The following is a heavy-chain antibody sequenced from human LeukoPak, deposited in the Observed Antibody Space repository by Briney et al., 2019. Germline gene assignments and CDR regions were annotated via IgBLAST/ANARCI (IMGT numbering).Heavy chain of an antibody. CDR3: AKGSYYGSGTHPGADFDY. CDR1: GFTFSSYG. V-gene: IGHV3-30*18. Sequence: GGSLRLSCAASGFTFSSYGMHWVRQAPGKGLEWVAVISYDGSNKYYADSVKGRFTISRDNSKNTLYLQMNSLRAEDTAVYYCAKGSYYGSGTHPGADFDYWGQGTLVTVSS. CDR2: ISYDGSNK. J-gene: IGHJ4*02. D-gene: IGHD3-10*01.